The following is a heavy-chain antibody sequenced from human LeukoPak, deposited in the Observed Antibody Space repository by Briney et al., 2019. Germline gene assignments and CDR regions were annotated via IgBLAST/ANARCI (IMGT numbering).Heavy chain of an antibody. V-gene: IGHV4-34*01. J-gene: IGHJ3*02. D-gene: IGHD3-9*01. CDR2: INHSGST. CDR1: GFNFGEFW. CDR3: ARGLYYDILTGYYNI. Sequence: PGGSLRLSCAASGFNFGEFWMAWIRQPPGKGLEWIGEINHSGSTNYNPSLKSRVTISVDTSKNQFSLKLSSVTAADTAVYYCARGLYYDILTGYYNIWGQGTMVTVSS.